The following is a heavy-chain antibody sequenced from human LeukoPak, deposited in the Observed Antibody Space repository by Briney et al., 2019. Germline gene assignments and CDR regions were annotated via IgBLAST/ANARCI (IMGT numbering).Heavy chain of an antibody. J-gene: IGHJ4*02. CDR1: GYTLAELS. Sequence: ASVELSCNVSGYTLAELSMHWGRQAPGKGLEWMGGFDPEDGETIYAQKFQGRVTMTEDTSTDTAYMELSSLRSEDTAVYYCATPPPFFGVVPYYFDYWGQGTLVTVSS. D-gene: IGHD3-3*01. V-gene: IGHV1-24*01. CDR2: FDPEDGET. CDR3: ATPPPFFGVVPYYFDY.